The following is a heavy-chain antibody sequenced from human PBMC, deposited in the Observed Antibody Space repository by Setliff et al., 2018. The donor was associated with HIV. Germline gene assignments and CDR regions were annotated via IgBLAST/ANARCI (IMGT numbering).Heavy chain of an antibody. V-gene: IGHV4-59*11. CDR2: IHYTGIS. CDR3: ASRIYYYDSNNFLREEGFDP. J-gene: IGHJ5*02. CDR1: GGSMGSHY. Sequence: SETLSLTCVISGGSMGSHYWSWIRQSPGKGLEWIGNIHYTGISDINPSLKRRATISLDRPKIQFSLKLSSVTAADTAIYYCASRIYYYDSNNFLREEGFDPWGQGTLVTVSS. D-gene: IGHD3-22*01.